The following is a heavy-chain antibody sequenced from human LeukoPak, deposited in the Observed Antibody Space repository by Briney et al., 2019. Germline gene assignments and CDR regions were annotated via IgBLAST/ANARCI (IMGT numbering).Heavy chain of an antibody. D-gene: IGHD5-18*01. V-gene: IGHV3-11*01. Sequence: GGSLRLSCAASGFTFSDYYMSWIRQAPGKGLEWVSYISSSGSTIYYADSVKGRFTISRDNAKNSLYLQMNSLRAEDTAVYYCARDRDVDTAMGLFDPWGQGTLVTVSS. CDR1: GFTFSDYY. CDR3: ARDRDVDTAMGLFDP. J-gene: IGHJ5*02. CDR2: ISSSGSTI.